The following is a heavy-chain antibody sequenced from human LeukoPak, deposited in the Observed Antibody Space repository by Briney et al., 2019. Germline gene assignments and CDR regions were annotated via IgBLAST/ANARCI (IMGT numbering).Heavy chain of an antibody. CDR2: IYPGDSDT. V-gene: IGHV5-51*01. CDR3: ATYAGSYSKYFQH. J-gene: IGHJ1*01. Sequence: ISFKXSEYRFTNYWIGWVRPMPXKGLEXMGIIYPGDSDTRYSPSFQGQVTISADKSISTAYLQWSSLKASDTAMYFCATYAGSYSKYFQHWGQGTLVTVSS. CDR1: EYRFTNYW. D-gene: IGHD3-10*01.